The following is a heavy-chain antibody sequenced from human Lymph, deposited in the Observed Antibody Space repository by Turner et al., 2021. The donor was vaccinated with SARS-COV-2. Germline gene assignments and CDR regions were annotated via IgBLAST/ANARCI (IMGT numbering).Heavy chain of an antibody. V-gene: IGHV1-2*07. D-gene: IGHD3-22*01. CDR2: LNPCSGCT. Sequence: QVQLVQSGAAVKEPGASVKVSCKASGYPLTGYYMHWVRQAPGHGLELMGCLNPCSGCTTDAHNFQDRFTSTSYTSISTAYMELSWLRSDDTALYYCARGELYYYDSSAYYGDAFDFWGQGTMVTVSS. CDR3: ARGELYYYDSSAYYGDAFDF. CDR1: GYPLTGYY. J-gene: IGHJ3*01.